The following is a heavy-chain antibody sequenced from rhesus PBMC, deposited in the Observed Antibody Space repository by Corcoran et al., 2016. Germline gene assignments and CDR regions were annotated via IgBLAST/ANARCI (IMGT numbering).Heavy chain of an antibody. Sequence: QVQLQESGPGLVKTSETLSLTCAVSGCSISSGYYHWSWIRQPPGKGLGWIGSIAYSRSTTDNPSLRGRVSISRDTSKNQCSLKLSSVTAADTAVYYCAREPRDTHPVFDYWGQGVLVTVSS. CDR3: AREPRDTHPVFDY. V-gene: IGHV4-122*02. CDR1: GCSISSGYYH. D-gene: IGHD5-42*01. J-gene: IGHJ4*01. CDR2: IAYSRST.